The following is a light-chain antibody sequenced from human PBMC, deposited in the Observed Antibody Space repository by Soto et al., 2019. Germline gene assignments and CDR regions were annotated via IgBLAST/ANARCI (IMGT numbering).Light chain of an antibody. CDR3: QQYRRSPPWT. CDR2: GAS. CDR1: QRVSKNY. V-gene: IGKV3-20*01. J-gene: IGKJ1*01. Sequence: EIVLPQSQGTLSLSPGARAPLSCRARQRVSKNYLAWYQQHPPQPPSLLIYGASNRATGIPDRFSGSGSGTDFTLTTRRLGPEDFAVYYCQQYRRSPPWTVGQGTKVDIK.